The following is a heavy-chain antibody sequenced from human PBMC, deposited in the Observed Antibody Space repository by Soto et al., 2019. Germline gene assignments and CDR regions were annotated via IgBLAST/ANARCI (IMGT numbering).Heavy chain of an antibody. Sequence: KTSETLSLTCTVSGGSISSSSYYWGWIRQPPGKGLEWIGSIYYSGSTYYNPSLKSRVTISVDTSKNQFSLKLSSVTAADTAVYYCARGDPVSITMIVAEDLDYYYGMDVWGQGTTVTVSS. CDR3: ARGDPVSITMIVAEDLDYYYGMDV. CDR1: GGSISSSSYY. D-gene: IGHD3-22*01. CDR2: IYYSGST. V-gene: IGHV4-39*01. J-gene: IGHJ6*02.